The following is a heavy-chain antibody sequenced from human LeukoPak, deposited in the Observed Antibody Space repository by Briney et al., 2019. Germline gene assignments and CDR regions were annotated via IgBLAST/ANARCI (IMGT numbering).Heavy chain of an antibody. CDR1: GGTFSSYA. V-gene: IGHV1-69*04. J-gene: IGHJ4*02. CDR2: IIPILGIA. Sequence: SVKVSCKASGGTFSSYAISWVRQAPGQGLEWMGRIIPILGIANYAQKFQGRVTITADKSTSTAYMELSSLRSEDTAVYYCARSSIAVAGSPGDYWGQGTLITVSS. D-gene: IGHD6-19*01. CDR3: ARSSIAVAGSPGDY.